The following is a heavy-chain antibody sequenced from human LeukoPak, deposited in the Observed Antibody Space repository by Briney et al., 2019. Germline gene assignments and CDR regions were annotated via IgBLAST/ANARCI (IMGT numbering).Heavy chain of an antibody. Sequence: SETLSLTCTVSGGSISSYYWSWIRQPPGKGLEWIGYIYYSGSTNCNPSLKSRVTISVDTSKNQFSLKLSSVTAADTAVYYCAREEVYYDMDVWGQGTTVTVSS. J-gene: IGHJ6*02. V-gene: IGHV4-59*01. CDR2: IYYSGST. CDR1: GGSISSYY. CDR3: AREEVYYDMDV.